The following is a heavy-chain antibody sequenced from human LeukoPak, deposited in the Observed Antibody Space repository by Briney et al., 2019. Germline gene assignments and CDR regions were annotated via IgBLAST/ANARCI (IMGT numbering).Heavy chain of an antibody. D-gene: IGHD2-8*01. CDR1: GGSISSSSYY. CDR2: IYHSGST. CDR3: AREGRGSPVNGYFDY. J-gene: IGHJ4*02. V-gene: IGHV4-30-2*01. Sequence: SETLSLTCTVSGGSISSSSYYWSWIRQPPGKGLEWIGFIYHSGSTYYNPSLKSRVTISIDRSKNQFSLKLSSVTAADTAVYYCAREGRGSPVNGYFDYWGQGTLVTVSS.